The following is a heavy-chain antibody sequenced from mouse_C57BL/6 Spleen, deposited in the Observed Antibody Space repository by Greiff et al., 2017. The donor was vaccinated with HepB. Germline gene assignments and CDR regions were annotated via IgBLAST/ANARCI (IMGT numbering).Heavy chain of an antibody. D-gene: IGHD2-3*01. CDR1: GFTFSSYA. CDR2: ISSGGDYI. J-gene: IGHJ3*01. Sequence: EVQGVESGEGLVKPGGSLKLSCAASGFTFSSYAMSWVRQTPEKRLEWVAYISSGGDYIYYADTVKGRFTISRDNARNTLYLQMSSLKSEDTAMYYCSRGGLLYDGYSAWFAYWGQGTLVTVSA. CDR3: SRGGLLYDGYSAWFAY. V-gene: IGHV5-9-1*02.